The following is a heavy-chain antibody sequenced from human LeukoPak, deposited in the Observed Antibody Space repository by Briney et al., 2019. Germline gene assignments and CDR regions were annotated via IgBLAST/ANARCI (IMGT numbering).Heavy chain of an antibody. CDR3: ARVPGVHYTVRGVNLYHFDY. D-gene: IGHD3-10*01. J-gene: IGHJ4*02. CDR1: GGSVSSSSYY. CDR2: IYYSGST. Sequence: PSETLSLTCTVSGGSVSSSSYYWSWIRQPPGKGLEWIGYIYYSGSTNYNPSLKSRVTISVDTSKNQFSLKLSSVTAADTAVYYCARVPGVHYTVRGVNLYHFDYWGQGILVTVSS. V-gene: IGHV4-61*01.